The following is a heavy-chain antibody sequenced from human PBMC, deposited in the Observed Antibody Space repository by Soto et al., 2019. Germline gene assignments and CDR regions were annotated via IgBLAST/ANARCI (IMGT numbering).Heavy chain of an antibody. CDR3: ARDRLRSPRGLAGYFDY. D-gene: IGHD6-13*01. Sequence: ASVKVSCKASGGTFSSYAISWVRQAPGQGLEWMGGIIPIFGTANYAQKFQGRVTITADESTGTASMELSSLRSEDTAVYYWARDRLRSPRGLAGYFDYWGQGTLVTVSS. CDR2: IIPIFGTA. J-gene: IGHJ4*02. CDR1: GGTFSSYA. V-gene: IGHV1-69*13.